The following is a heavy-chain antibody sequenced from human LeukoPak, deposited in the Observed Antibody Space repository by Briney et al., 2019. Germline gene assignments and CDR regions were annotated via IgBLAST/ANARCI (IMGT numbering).Heavy chain of an antibody. CDR1: GFTFSSYG. V-gene: IGHV3-33*01. CDR3: ARRTVGATWDYFEY. Sequence: GGSLRLSCAASGFTFSSYGMHWVRQAPGKGLEWVAVIWYDGSNKYYADSVKGRFTISRDNSKNTLYLQMNSLRAEDTAVYYCARRTVGATWDYFEYWGQGTLVTVSS. D-gene: IGHD1-26*01. CDR2: IWYDGSNK. J-gene: IGHJ4*02.